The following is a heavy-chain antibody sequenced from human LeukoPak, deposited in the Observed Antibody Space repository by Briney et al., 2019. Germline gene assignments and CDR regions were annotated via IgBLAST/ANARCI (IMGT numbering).Heavy chain of an antibody. Sequence: GGSLRLSCAASGFTFSSYSMNWVRQAPGKGLEWVSSISSSSSYIYYADSVKGRFTISRDNAKNSLYLQMNSLRAEDTAVYYCARDLYAGATWGSYYYYMDVWGKGTTVTVS. CDR3: ARDLYAGATWGSYYYYMDV. CDR1: GFTFSSYS. J-gene: IGHJ6*03. CDR2: ISSSSSYI. D-gene: IGHD1-26*01. V-gene: IGHV3-21*01.